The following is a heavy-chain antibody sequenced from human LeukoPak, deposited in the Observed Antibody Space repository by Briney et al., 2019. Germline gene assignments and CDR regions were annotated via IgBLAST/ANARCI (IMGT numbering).Heavy chain of an antibody. J-gene: IGHJ4*02. CDR1: GGSISSSSYY. D-gene: IGHD3-22*01. Sequence: PSETLSLTCTVSGGSISSSSYYWGWIRQPPGKGLEWIGSIDYSGSTYYNPSLKSRVTISVDTPKNQFSLKLSSVTAADTAVYYCARDHGSGYFYDYWDQGTLVTVSS. CDR3: ARDHGSGYFYDY. CDR2: IDYSGST. V-gene: IGHV4-39*02.